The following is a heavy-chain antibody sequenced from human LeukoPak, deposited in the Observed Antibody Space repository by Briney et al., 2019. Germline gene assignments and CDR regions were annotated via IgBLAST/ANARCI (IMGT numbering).Heavy chain of an antibody. Sequence: GGSLRLSRAASGFTFRNYDMHWVRQASGKGLEWVSAIDTAGDRSYPVSVKGRFTISRENDKNSLFLQMNNLSAGDAAVYYCARGGSLYDASYYYFLDVWGKGTRVTVSS. CDR3: ARGGSLYDASYYYFLDV. CDR1: GFTFRNYD. J-gene: IGHJ6*03. D-gene: IGHD2/OR15-2a*01. CDR2: IDTAGDR. V-gene: IGHV3-13*01.